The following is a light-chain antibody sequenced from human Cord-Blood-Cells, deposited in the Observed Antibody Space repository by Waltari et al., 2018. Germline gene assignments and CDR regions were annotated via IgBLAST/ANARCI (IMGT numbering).Light chain of an antibody. CDR2: EGS. V-gene: IGLV2-23*03. CDR3: CSYAGSSTFVV. CDR1: SSDVGSYNL. J-gene: IGLJ2*01. Sequence: QSALTQPASVSGSPGQSITIPCTGTSSDVGSYNLVSWYQQHPGKAPKLMIYEGSKRRSGVSNRFPGSKSGNTASLTISGLQAEDEADYYCCSYAGSSTFVVFGGGTKLTVL.